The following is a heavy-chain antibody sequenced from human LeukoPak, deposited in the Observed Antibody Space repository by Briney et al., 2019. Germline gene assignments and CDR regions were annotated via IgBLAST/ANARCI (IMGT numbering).Heavy chain of an antibody. V-gene: IGHV3-30-3*01. Sequence: HPGGSLRLSCAASGXTFSNYAIHWVRQAPGKGLEWVAFISYDGSNKHYADSVKGRFTISRDNSKNTLYLQMNSLRPEDTAVYYCARARFGYNRGPFDYWGQGILVTVSS. J-gene: IGHJ4*02. CDR2: ISYDGSNK. D-gene: IGHD5-24*01. CDR1: GXTFSNYA. CDR3: ARARFGYNRGPFDY.